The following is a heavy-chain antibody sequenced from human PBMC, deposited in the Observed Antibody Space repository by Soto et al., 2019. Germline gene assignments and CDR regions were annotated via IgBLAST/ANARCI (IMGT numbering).Heavy chain of an antibody. J-gene: IGHJ5*02. Sequence: ASETLSLTCAVSGGSISSGWYSWSWIRQPPGKGLEWIGYIYHSGSTYYNPSLKSRVTISVDRSKNQFSLKLSSVTAADTAVYYCARVPDRWGQGTLVTVSS. CDR3: ARVPDR. CDR2: IYHSGST. D-gene: IGHD2-2*01. CDR1: GGSISSGWYS. V-gene: IGHV4-30-2*01.